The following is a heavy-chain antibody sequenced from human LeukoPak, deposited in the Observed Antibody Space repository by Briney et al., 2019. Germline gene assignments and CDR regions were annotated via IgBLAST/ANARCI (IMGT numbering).Heavy chain of an antibody. V-gene: IGHV5-51*01. Sequence: LGESLKISCKGSGYSFTSYWIGWVRQMPGKGLEWMGIIYPGDSDTRYSPSFQGQVTISADRSISTAYLQWSSLKASDTAMYYCARHVGSQWLVGSNWFDPWGQGTLVTVSS. CDR3: ARHVGSQWLVGSNWFDP. J-gene: IGHJ5*02. CDR1: GYSFTSYW. CDR2: IYPGDSDT. D-gene: IGHD6-19*01.